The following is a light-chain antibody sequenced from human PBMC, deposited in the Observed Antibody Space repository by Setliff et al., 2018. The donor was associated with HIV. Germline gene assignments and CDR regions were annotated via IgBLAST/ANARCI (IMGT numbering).Light chain of an antibody. CDR1: RSNIGTGFD. V-gene: IGLV1-40*01. Sequence: QRVTIFCIGGRSNIGTGFDVHWYQQLPGTAPKLMIYDVSDRPSGVSNRFSGSKSGNTASLTISGLQAEDEADYYCASYSNSISLYVFGTGTKVTVL. CDR2: DVS. J-gene: IGLJ1*01. CDR3: ASYSNSISLYV.